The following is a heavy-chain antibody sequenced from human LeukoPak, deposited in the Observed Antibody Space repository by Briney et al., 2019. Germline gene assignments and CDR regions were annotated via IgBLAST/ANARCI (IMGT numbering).Heavy chain of an antibody. V-gene: IGHV3-48*04. J-gene: IGHJ4*02. D-gene: IGHD3-10*01. CDR1: GFTVSSNY. CDR3: ARDGHYYGSGSYHTLYYFDY. CDR2: ISSSTSTI. Sequence: GGSLRLSCAASGFTVSSNYMSWVRQAPGKGLEWVSYISSSTSTIYYADSLKGRFTISRDNAKNSLYLQMNSLRAEDTAVYYCARDGHYYGSGSYHTLYYFDYWGQGTLVTVSS.